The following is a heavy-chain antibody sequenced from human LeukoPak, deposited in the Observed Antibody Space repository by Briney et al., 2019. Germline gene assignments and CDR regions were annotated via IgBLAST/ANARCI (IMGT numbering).Heavy chain of an antibody. CDR2: IWYDGSNK. J-gene: IGHJ4*02. CDR3: ASEGNYGDYGHFDY. D-gene: IGHD4-17*01. CDR1: GITFRNYG. V-gene: IGHV3-33*01. Sequence: PGGSLRLSCAASGITFRNYGMHWVRQAPGKGLEWVAVIWYDGSNKDYADSVKGRFTVSRDNSRNTLFLQMNSLRVEDTAVYYCASEGNYGDYGHFDYWGQGTLVTVSS.